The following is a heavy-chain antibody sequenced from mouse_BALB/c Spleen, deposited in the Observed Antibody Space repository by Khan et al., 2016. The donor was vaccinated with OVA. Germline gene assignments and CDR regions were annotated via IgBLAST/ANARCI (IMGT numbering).Heavy chain of an antibody. J-gene: IGHJ4*01. CDR2: IWSDGST. CDR1: GFSLTNYG. CDR3: ARQPYYHYNIMDY. D-gene: IGHD2-10*01. V-gene: IGHV2-6-1*01. Sequence: QVLLKESGPGLVAPSQSLSITCTISGFSLTNYGVHWVRQPPGKGLEWLVVIWSDGSTTYNSALKSRLTISKDNSESQVFLKMNSLQTDDTAMYFCARQPYYHYNIMDYWGQGTSVTVSS.